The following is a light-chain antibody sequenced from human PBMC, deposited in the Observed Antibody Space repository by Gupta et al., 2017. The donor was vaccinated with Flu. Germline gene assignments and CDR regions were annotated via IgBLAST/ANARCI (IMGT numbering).Light chain of an antibody. CDR1: QSVKGA. CDR3: QQRADWPLT. Sequence: VLTQSPATLYLSPGERATLSCRASQSVKGALAWYQQKPGQAPRLLVYDASNRAAGIPVKFSGSGSGTDFTLTISNLEPEDFAVYYCQQRADWPLTFGGGTKVEIK. CDR2: DAS. J-gene: IGKJ4*01. V-gene: IGKV3-11*01.